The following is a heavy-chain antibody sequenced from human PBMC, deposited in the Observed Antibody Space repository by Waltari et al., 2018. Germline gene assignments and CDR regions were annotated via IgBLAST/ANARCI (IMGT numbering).Heavy chain of an antibody. D-gene: IGHD2-2*03. CDR2: IYHDWST. J-gene: IGHJ4*02. V-gene: IGHV4-38-2*01. CDR1: GYCINSGSY. CDR3: TRQVLGYCTSAPCRRLDS. Sequence: QVQLQESGPGLLKPSETLSLTCGVSGYCINSGSYWGWIRQLPGKGLDLIGTIYHDWSTFYNASLKSRLTMSMDTSKNEFSLKLSSVTAADTAVYYCTRQVLGYCTSAPCRRLDSWGQGTLVTVSS.